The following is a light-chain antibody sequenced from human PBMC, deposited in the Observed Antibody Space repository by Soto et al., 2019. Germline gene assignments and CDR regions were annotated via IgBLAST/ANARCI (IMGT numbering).Light chain of an antibody. Sequence: DIVMTQSPDSLAVSLGERATINCKSSQSVLYSSNNKNSVAWYQQKSGQPPRLLIYDASTRATGFPARFSGSGSGTEFTLTISSLQSEDFAVYYCQQYNNWPLTFGGGTKVDIK. J-gene: IGKJ4*01. CDR2: DAS. CDR3: QQYNNWPLT. V-gene: IGKV4-1*01. CDR1: QSVLYSSNNKNS.